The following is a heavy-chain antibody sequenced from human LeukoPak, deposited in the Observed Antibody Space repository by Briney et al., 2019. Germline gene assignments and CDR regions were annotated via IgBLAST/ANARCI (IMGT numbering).Heavy chain of an antibody. CDR3: ARTRSEMATMAFDI. CDR2: ISSGSSYI. V-gene: IGHV3-21*01. J-gene: IGHJ3*02. D-gene: IGHD5-24*01. CDR1: GFTFSSYA. Sequence: PGGSLRLSCAASGFTFSSYAMNWVRQAPGKGLEWVSSISSGSSYIYYADSVKSRFTISRDNAKNSLHLQMNSLRAEDTAVYYCARTRSEMATMAFDIWGQGTMVTVSS.